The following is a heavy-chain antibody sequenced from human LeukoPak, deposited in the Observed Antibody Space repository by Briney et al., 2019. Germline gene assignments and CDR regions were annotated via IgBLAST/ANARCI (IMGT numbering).Heavy chain of an antibody. Sequence: PGGSLRLSCAASGFTFSSYWMGWVRQAPGKRLEWVANMNIDGSEKYYADSAKGRFTISRDNAKNSLYLQMNSLRAEDTAVYYCAREGLLGSSGWYGGLRYYFDYWGQGTLVTVSS. CDR2: MNIDGSEK. CDR3: AREGLLGSSGWYGGLRYYFDY. J-gene: IGHJ4*02. D-gene: IGHD6-19*01. V-gene: IGHV3-7*01. CDR1: GFTFSSYW.